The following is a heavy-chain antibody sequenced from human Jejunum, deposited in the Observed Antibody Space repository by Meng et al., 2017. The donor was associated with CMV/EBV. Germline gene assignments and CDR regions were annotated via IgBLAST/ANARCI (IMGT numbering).Heavy chain of an antibody. CDR2: INTNTGNP. J-gene: IGHJ4*02. V-gene: IGHV7-4-1*02. CDR1: GYPFTSMN. Sequence: SCKPSGYPFTSMNLIWLRQAPGQGPEWMGWINTNTGNPTYARDFTGRFVFSSDTSVSTAYLQISSLKAEDTAVYYCARDGLNERYFDYWGQGTLVTVSS. CDR3: ARDGLNERYFDY.